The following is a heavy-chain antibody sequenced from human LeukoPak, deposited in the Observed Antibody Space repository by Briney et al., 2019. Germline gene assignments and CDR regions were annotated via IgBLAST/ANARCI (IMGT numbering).Heavy chain of an antibody. CDR3: AKPAKTDYTDY. CDR2: FSGSSGNT. V-gene: IGHV3-23*01. CDR1: GFTFSNHA. D-gene: IGHD1-14*01. J-gene: IGHJ4*02. Sequence: GGSLRLSCAASGFTFSNHAMNWVSQAPGKGLEWVSAFSGSSGNTYYADSVKGRFTISRDNSKNTLYLQMNSLRAEDTALYYCAKPAKTDYTDYWGQGTLVTVSS.